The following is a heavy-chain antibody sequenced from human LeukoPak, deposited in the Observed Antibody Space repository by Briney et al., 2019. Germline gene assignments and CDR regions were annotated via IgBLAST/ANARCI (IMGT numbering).Heavy chain of an antibody. Sequence: VSSVKVSCKASGYTFISYGISWVRQAPGQGLEWMGWISGYNGDTHYAQKVQGRVTMTTETSTSTAYMELRSLRSDDTAVYYCARGQGLRLWDYWGQGTLVTVSS. CDR2: ISGYNGDT. D-gene: IGHD5-12*01. V-gene: IGHV1-18*01. CDR1: GYTFISYG. CDR3: ARGQGLRLWDY. J-gene: IGHJ4*02.